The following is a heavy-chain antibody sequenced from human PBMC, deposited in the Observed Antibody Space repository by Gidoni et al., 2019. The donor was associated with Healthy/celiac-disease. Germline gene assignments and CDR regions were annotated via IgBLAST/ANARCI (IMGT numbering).Heavy chain of an antibody. CDR3: ARALTGVRYFDWSYYMDV. CDR1: GFTFSSYS. D-gene: IGHD3-9*01. CDR2: ISSSSSTI. J-gene: IGHJ6*03. V-gene: IGHV3-48*02. Sequence: EVQLVESGGGLVQPGGSLRLSCAASGFTFSSYSMNWVRQAPGKGLEWVSYISSSSSTIYYADSVKGRFTISRDNAKNSLYLQMNSLRDEDTAVYYCARALTGVRYFDWSYYMDVWGKGTTVTVSS.